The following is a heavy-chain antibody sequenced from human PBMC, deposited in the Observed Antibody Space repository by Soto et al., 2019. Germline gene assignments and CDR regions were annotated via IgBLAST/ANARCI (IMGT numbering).Heavy chain of an antibody. CDR1: GGSFSGYY. CDR3: ARLGYCSGGSCYQRGGYYYYYGMDV. V-gene: IGHV4-34*01. Sequence: NPSETLSLTCAVYGGSFSGYYWSWIRQPPGKGLEWIGEINHSGSTNYNPSLKSRVTISVDTSKNQFSLKLSSVTAADTAVYYCARLGYCSGGSCYQRGGYYYYYGMDVWGQGTTVTVSS. CDR2: INHSGST. D-gene: IGHD2-15*01. J-gene: IGHJ6*02.